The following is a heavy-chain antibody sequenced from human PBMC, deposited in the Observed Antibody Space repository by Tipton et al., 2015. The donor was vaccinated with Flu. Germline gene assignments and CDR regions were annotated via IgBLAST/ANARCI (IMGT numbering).Heavy chain of an antibody. CDR1: GYTFTSYG. J-gene: IGHJ1*01. Sequence: QLVQSGAEVKKPGASVKVSCKASGYTFTSYGISWVRQAPGQGLEWMGWMNPNSGNTGYAQKLQGRVTMTTDTSTSTAYMELRSLRSDDTAVYYCARDIVVVPAAWRYFQHWGQGTLVAVSS. CDR2: MNPNSGNT. V-gene: IGHV1-18*04. CDR3: ARDIVVVPAAWRYFQH. D-gene: IGHD2-2*01.